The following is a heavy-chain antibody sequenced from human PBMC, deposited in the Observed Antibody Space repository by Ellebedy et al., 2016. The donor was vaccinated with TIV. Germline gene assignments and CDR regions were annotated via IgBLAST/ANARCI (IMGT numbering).Heavy chain of an antibody. D-gene: IGHD3-3*01. Sequence: PGGSLRLSCAASGFTFSSYGMHWVRQAPGKGLEWVAVIWYDGSNKYYADSVKGRFTISRDNSKNTLYLQMNSLRAEDTAVYYCARNGLSGYYHLLYYDYYGMDVWGQGTTVTVSS. CDR2: IWYDGSNK. V-gene: IGHV3-33*01. J-gene: IGHJ6*02. CDR1: GFTFSSYG. CDR3: ARNGLSGYYHLLYYDYYGMDV.